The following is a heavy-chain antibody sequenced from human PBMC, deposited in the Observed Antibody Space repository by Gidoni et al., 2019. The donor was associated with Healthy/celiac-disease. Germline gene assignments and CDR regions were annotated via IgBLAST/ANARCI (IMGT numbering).Heavy chain of an antibody. CDR2: IYYSGGT. V-gene: IGHV4-31*03. D-gene: IGHD6-13*01. Sequence: QVQLQESGPGLVKPSQTLSLTCTVSGGPISSGGYYWSWIRQHPGKGLEWIGYIYYSGGTYYNPSLKSRVTISVDTSKNQFSLKLSSVTAADTAVYYCSRGGQQLVFDYWGQGTLVTVSS. CDR1: GGPISSGGYY. J-gene: IGHJ4*02. CDR3: SRGGQQLVFDY.